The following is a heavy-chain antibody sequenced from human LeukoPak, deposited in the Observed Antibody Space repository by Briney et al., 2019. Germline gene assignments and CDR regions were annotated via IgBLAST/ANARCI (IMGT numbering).Heavy chain of an antibody. CDR2: ISSSSSDI. D-gene: IGHD6-19*01. Sequence: GGSLRLSCAASGFTFSSYAMNWVRQAPGKGLEWVSAISSSSSDIYYTDSVKGRFTISRDNANNFLYLQVSSLRAEDTAVYYCATGYTSGTRIDYWGQGTLVSVSS. CDR3: ATGYTSGTRIDY. J-gene: IGHJ4*02. CDR1: GFTFSSYA. V-gene: IGHV3-21*01.